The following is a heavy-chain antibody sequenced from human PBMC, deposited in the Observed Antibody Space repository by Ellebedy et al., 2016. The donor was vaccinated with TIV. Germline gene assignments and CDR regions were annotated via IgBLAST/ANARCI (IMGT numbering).Heavy chain of an antibody. CDR2: ISSSGSYI. CDR3: ARDLGAGGSYYYFDS. CDR1: GFTFSSYS. V-gene: IGHV3-21*01. Sequence: GGSLRLXXAASGFTFSSYSMNWVRQAPGKGLEWVSSISSSGSYIYYADSVKGRFTISRDNAKNSLYLQMNSLRAEDRAVYYCARDLGAGGSYYYFDSWGQGTQVTVSS. J-gene: IGHJ4*02. D-gene: IGHD3-22*01.